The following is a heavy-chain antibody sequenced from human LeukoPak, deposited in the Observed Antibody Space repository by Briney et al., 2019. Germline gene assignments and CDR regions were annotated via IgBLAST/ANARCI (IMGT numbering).Heavy chain of an antibody. CDR1: GGSISSGDYY. D-gene: IGHD3-3*01. Sequence: PSETLSLTCTVSGGSISSGDYYWSWIRQPPGKGLEWIGYIYYSGSTYYNPSLKSRVTISVDTSKNQFSLKLSSVTAADTAVYYCARDPYYDFWSGSTYYGMDVWGQGTTVTVSS. J-gene: IGHJ6*02. CDR3: ARDPYYDFWSGSTYYGMDV. V-gene: IGHV4-30-4*01. CDR2: IYYSGST.